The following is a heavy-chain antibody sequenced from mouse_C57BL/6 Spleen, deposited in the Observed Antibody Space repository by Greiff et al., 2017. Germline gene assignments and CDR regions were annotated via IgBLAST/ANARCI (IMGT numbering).Heavy chain of an antibody. J-gene: IGHJ3*01. CDR3: AREEVTTVGAPFAY. V-gene: IGHV5-6*02. D-gene: IGHD1-1*01. CDR1: GFTFSSYG. CDR2: ISSGGSYT. Sequence: EVMLVESGGDLVKPGGSLKLSCAASGFTFSSYGMSWVRQTPDKRLEWVATISSGGSYTYYPDSVKGRFTISRDNAKNTLYLQMSSLKSEDTAMYYCAREEVTTVGAPFAYWGQGTLVTVSA.